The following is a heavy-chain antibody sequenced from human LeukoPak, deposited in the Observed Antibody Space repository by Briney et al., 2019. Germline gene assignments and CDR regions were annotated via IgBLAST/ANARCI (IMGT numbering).Heavy chain of an antibody. D-gene: IGHD1-26*01. V-gene: IGHV5-51*01. CDR2: IYPDGSDT. CDR1: GYNFPIYW. J-gene: IGHJ4*02. CDR3: AKGGGSGNPVDS. Sequence: GESLKISCEASGYNFPIYWIGWVRQMPGKGLEWMAIIYPDGSDTRYSPSFQGHVTISADKSISTAYLQWSSLKASDTAIYYCAKGGGSGNPVDSWGQGTLVIVSS.